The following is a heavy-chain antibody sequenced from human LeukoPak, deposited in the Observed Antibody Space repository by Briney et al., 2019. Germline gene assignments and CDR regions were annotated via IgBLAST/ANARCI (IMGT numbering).Heavy chain of an antibody. J-gene: IGHJ4*02. CDR1: GYTFTSYN. D-gene: IGHD6-13*01. CDR3: ARSLAAAGKPTYDY. Sequence: ASVKVSCKASGYTFTSYNIHWVRQAPGQGLEWMGIINPTGGSTSYAQKLQGRVTMTTDTSTSTAYMELRSLRSDDTAVYYCARSLAAAGKPTYDYWGQGTLVTVSS. V-gene: IGHV1-46*01. CDR2: INPTGGST.